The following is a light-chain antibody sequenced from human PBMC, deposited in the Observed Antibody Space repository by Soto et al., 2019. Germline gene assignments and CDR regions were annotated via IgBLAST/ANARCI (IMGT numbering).Light chain of an antibody. V-gene: IGKV1-39*01. CDR3: QQSYSTPYT. Sequence: DIQMTQSPSSVSASVGDRVTITCRASQSISNYLNWYQQKPGKAPKLLIYAASSLPSGVPSRFSGSGSGTDFTLTISSLQPEDFATYYCQQSYSTPYTFGQGTKLEIK. J-gene: IGKJ2*01. CDR2: AAS. CDR1: QSISNY.